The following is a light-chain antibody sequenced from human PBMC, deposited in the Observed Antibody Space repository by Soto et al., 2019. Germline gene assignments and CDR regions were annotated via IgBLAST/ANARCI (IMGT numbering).Light chain of an antibody. CDR1: QSVGSK. V-gene: IGKV3-15*01. J-gene: IGKJ1*01. CDR2: GAV. Sequence: EIVMTQSPATLSVSPGERATLTCRASQSVGSKLVWYQQKPGQAPRPLIYGAVSRATGVPARFSGSGSGTEFTLTISGLQSEDFAVYYCQQYSKWPPWTFGPGTKVEIK. CDR3: QQYSKWPPWT.